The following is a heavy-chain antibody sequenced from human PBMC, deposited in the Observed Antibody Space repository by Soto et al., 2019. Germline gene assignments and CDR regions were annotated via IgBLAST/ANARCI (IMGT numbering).Heavy chain of an antibody. CDR2: IYHSGST. Sequence: SETLSLTCAVSGGSISSSNWWSWIRQPPGKGLEWIGEIYHSGSTNYNPSLKSRVTISVDKSKNQFSLKLSSVTAADTAVYYCARDLSAVAMESYYYYGMDVWGQGTTVTVSS. CDR3: ARDLSAVAMESYYYYGMDV. D-gene: IGHD6-19*01. V-gene: IGHV4-4*02. J-gene: IGHJ6*02. CDR1: GGSISSSNW.